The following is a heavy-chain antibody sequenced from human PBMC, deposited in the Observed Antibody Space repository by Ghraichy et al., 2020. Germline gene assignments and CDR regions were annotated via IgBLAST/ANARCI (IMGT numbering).Heavy chain of an antibody. Sequence: GESLNISCAASGFTFSSYAMSWVRQAPGKGLEWVSAISGSGGSTYYADSVKGRFTISRDNSKNTLYLQMNSLRAEDTAVYYCAKLRKGLDSSGYPYFDYWGQGTLVTVSS. CDR3: AKLRKGLDSSGYPYFDY. J-gene: IGHJ4*02. CDR2: ISGSGGST. CDR1: GFTFSSYA. V-gene: IGHV3-23*01. D-gene: IGHD3-22*01.